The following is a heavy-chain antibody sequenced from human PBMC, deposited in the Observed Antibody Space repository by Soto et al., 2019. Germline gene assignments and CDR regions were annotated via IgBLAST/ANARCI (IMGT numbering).Heavy chain of an antibody. CDR3: ARDFSRLDYYYGMDV. V-gene: IGHV3-33*01. Sequence: GGSLRLSCAASGFTISSYGMHWVRQAPGKGLEWVAVIWYDGSNKYYADSVKGRFTISRDNSKNTLYLQMNSLRAEDTAVYYCARDFSRLDYYYGMDVWGQGTTVTVSS. CDR1: GFTISSYG. J-gene: IGHJ6*02. CDR2: IWYDGSNK.